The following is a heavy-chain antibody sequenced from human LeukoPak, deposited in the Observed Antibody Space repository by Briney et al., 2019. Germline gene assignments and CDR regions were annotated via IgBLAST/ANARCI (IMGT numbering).Heavy chain of an antibody. J-gene: IGHJ4*02. V-gene: IGHV1-2*06. CDR3: ARGSSYDFWSGYYRH. CDR2: INPNSGGT. CDR1: GYTFTGYY. Sequence: ASVKVSCKASGYTFTGYYMHWVRQAPGQGLEWMGRINPNSGGTNYAQKFQGRVTMTRDTSISTAYMELSRLRSDDTAVYYCARGSSYDFWSGYYRHWGQGTLVTVSS. D-gene: IGHD3-3*01.